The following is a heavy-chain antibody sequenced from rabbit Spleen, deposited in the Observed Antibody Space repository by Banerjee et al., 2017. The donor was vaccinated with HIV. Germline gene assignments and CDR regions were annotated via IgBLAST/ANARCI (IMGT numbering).Heavy chain of an antibody. D-gene: IGHD1-1*01. CDR2: IYTTNLKT. CDR1: GFSFSNSYD. Sequence: QEQLEESGGGLVKPEGSLTLTCTASGFSFSNSYDICWVRQAPGKGLEWIACIYTTNLKTYYASWAKGRFTISKTSSTTVTLQMTSLTVADTATYFCARDSGSGPYIDGYFNLWGPGTLVTVS. CDR3: ARDSGSGPYIDGYFNL. V-gene: IGHV1S45*01. J-gene: IGHJ4*01.